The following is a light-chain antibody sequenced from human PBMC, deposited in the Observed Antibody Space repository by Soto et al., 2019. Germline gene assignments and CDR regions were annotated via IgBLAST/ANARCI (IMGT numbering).Light chain of an antibody. CDR1: QSVSSN. J-gene: IGKJ1*01. V-gene: IGKV3-15*01. Sequence: EIVMTQSPAALSVSPGERATLSCRASQSVSSNLAWYQQKPGQAPRLLIYGAFTRAAGVPARFSGSGSGTEFTLTISSLQSEDSAVYFCQQYDGWPRTFGQGTKVAIK. CDR3: QQYDGWPRT. CDR2: GAF.